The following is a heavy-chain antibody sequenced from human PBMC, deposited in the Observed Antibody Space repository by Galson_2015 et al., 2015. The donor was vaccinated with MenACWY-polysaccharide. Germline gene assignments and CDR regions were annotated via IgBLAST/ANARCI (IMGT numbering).Heavy chain of an antibody. CDR2: ISSGGSYI. V-gene: IGHV3-21*01. J-gene: IGHJ4*02. CDR1: GFTFSSYR. D-gene: IGHD2/OR15-2a*01. CDR3: AREKSRGNYYLDY. Sequence: SLRLSCAASGFTFSSYRMNWVRQAPGKGLEWVSCISSGGSYIYYADSVKGRFTISRDNAKNSLYLQMNSLRAEDTAVYYCAREKSRGNYYLDYWGQGTLVTVSS.